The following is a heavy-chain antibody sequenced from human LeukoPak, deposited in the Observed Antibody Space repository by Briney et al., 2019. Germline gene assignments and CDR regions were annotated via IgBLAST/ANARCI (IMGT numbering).Heavy chain of an antibody. V-gene: IGHV4-30-2*01. CDR1: GDSITSGTYY. D-gene: IGHD2-2*02. Sequence: SETLSLTCTVSGDSITSGTYYWRWIRQPPGKGLEWIGYIYHSGSTYYNPSLKSRVTISVDRSKSQFSLKLSSVTAADTAVYYCARDKGGTAAIDYWGQGTLVTVSS. J-gene: IGHJ4*02. CDR2: IYHSGST. CDR3: ARDKGGTAAIDY.